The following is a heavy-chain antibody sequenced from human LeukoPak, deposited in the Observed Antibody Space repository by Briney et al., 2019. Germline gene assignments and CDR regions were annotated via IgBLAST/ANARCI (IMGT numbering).Heavy chain of an antibody. CDR3: ASAVYFGDLTVFDT. Sequence: PSETLSLTCTVSGGSISSYYWSWIRQPAGKGLEWIGRIYTSGSTNYNPSLKSRVTISVDTSKNQFSLKLSSVTAADTAVYFCASAVYFGDLTVFDTWGQGTLVTVSS. CDR2: IYTSGST. D-gene: IGHD3-10*01. CDR1: GGSISSYY. V-gene: IGHV4-4*07. J-gene: IGHJ5*02.